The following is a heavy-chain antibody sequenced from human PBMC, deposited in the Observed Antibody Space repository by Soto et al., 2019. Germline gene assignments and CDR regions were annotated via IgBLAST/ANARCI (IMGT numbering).Heavy chain of an antibody. J-gene: IGHJ4*02. D-gene: IGHD3-22*01. CDR2: ISAYNGNT. CDR1: GYTFTSYG. V-gene: IGHV1-18*01. Sequence: ASVKVSCKASGYTFTSYGISWVRQAPGQGLEWMGWISAYNGNTNYAQKFQGRVTMTRDTSTSTVYMELSSLRSEDTAVYYCTRVRVDYYDPVVWYFDSWGQGPLVPVSS. CDR3: TRVRVDYYDPVVWYFDS.